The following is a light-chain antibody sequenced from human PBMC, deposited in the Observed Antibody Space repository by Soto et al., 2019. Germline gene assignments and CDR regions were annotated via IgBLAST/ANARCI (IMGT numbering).Light chain of an antibody. J-gene: IGKJ4*01. CDR3: QHYYNTPPT. V-gene: IGKV4-1*01. Sequence: EIVLTQSPGTLSLSPGERATLSCRASQSVRSSLAWYQQKPGQPPKLLIYWASTRESGVPDRFSGSGSGTDFTLTISSLQAEDVAVYYCQHYYNTPPTFGGGTKVDI. CDR2: WAS. CDR1: QSVRSS.